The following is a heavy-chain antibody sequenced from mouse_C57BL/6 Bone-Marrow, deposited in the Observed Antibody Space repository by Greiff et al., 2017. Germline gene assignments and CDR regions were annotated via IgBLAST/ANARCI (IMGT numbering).Heavy chain of an antibody. CDR1: GFTFSSYA. CDR2: ISSGGDYI. D-gene: IGHD3-1*01. Sequence: EVKLVESGEGLVKPGGSLKLSCAASGFTFSSYAMSWVRQTPEKRLEWVAYISSGGDYIYYADTVKGRFTISRDNARHTLYLQMSSLKSEDTAMYYCTRDRGGGWYFDVWGTGTTVTVSS. CDR3: TRDRGGGWYFDV. J-gene: IGHJ1*03. V-gene: IGHV5-9-1*02.